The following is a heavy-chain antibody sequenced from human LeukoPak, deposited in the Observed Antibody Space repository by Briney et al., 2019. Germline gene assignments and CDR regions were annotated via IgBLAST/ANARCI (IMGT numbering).Heavy chain of an antibody. J-gene: IGHJ4*02. D-gene: IGHD3-16*02. V-gene: IGHV1-46*01. CDR1: GYTFTRYY. CDR3: ARLPYRDGVAQDY. Sequence: GASVKVSCKTSGYTFTRYYMQWVRQAPGHGLEWMGIINPSSGATDYAQKFQGRVTMTRDTSTSTVYMELSSLRSEDTAMYYCARLPYRDGVAQDYWGQGTLVTVS. CDR2: INPSSGAT.